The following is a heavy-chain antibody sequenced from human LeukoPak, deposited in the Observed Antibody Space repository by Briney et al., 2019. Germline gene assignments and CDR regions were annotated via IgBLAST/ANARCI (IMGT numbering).Heavy chain of an antibody. CDR1: GGSISSGGYY. CDR2: IYHSGST. D-gene: IGHD6-13*01. CDR3: ARHVAAAGIYWFDP. Sequence: SETLSLTCTVSGGSISSGGYYWSWIRQPPGKGLEWIGYIYHSGSTYYNPSLKSRVTISVNRSKNQFSLKLSSVTAADTAVYYCARHVAAAGIYWFDPWGQGTLVTVSS. V-gene: IGHV4-30-2*01. J-gene: IGHJ5*02.